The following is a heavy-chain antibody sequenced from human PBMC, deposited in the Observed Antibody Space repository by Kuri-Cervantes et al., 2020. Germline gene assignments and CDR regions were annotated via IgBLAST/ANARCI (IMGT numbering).Heavy chain of an antibody. J-gene: IGHJ4*02. CDR2: ISYDGSNK. CDR1: GFTFSSYG. V-gene: IGHV3-30*18. Sequence: GESLKISCSASGFTFSSYGMHWVRQAPGKGLEWVAVISYDGSNKYYADSVKGRFTISRDNSKNTLYLQMNSLRAEDTAVYYCAKEALAYCGGDCYSPPDYWGQGTLVTVSS. CDR3: AKEALAYCGGDCYSPPDY. D-gene: IGHD2-21*02.